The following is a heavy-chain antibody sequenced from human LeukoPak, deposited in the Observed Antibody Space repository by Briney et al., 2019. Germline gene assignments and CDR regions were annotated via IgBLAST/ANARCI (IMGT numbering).Heavy chain of an antibody. J-gene: IGHJ3*02. CDR2: ISSSSSTI. D-gene: IGHD1-14*01. CDR1: GFTFSSYS. V-gene: IGHV3-48*04. CDR3: ARDPEYRTNPWHGAFDI. Sequence: GGSLRLSCAASGFTFSSYSMNWVRQAPGKGLEWVSYISSSSSTIYYADSVKGRFTISRDNAKNSLYLQMNSLRAEDTAVYYCARDPEYRTNPWHGAFDIWGQGTMVTVSS.